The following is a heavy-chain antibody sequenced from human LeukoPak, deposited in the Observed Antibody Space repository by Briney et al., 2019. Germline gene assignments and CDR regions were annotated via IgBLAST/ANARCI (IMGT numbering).Heavy chain of an antibody. J-gene: IGHJ4*02. CDR3: ARRPYDFWSGASTGFDY. Sequence: GGSLRLSCAASGFTFSNYWMSWVRQAPGKGLEWVANIKQDGSEKYYVDSVKGRFTISRDNAKNLLYLQMNSLRAEDTAVYYCARRPYDFWSGASTGFDYWGQGTLVTVSS. CDR2: IKQDGSEK. D-gene: IGHD3-3*01. CDR1: GFTFSNYW. V-gene: IGHV3-7*01.